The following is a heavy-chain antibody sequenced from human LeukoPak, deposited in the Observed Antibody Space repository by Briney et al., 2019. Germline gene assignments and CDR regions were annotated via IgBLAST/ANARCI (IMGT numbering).Heavy chain of an antibody. V-gene: IGHV4-31*03. CDR2: IYYSGST. D-gene: IGHD2-15*01. CDR1: GGSISSGGYY. CDR3: ARIGGGYYFDY. Sequence: PSETLSLTCTVSGGSISSGGYYWSWIRQHPGKGLEWIGYIYYSGSTYYNPSLKSRVTISADTSKNQFSLKLSSVTAADTAVYYCARIGGGYYFDYWGQGTLVTVSS. J-gene: IGHJ4*02.